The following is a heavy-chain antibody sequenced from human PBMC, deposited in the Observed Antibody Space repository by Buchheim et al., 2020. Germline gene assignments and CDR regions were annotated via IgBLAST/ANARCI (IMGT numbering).Heavy chain of an antibody. CDR3: VRRTLILPSMGWFDP. CDR1: GYSFDTYW. CDR2: IYPHDADA. Sequence: EVRLVQSGAEVKKAGESLTISCKGSGYSFDTYWIGWVRQMPGKGLEWMGIIYPHDADARYSPSPQGRVTISADKSINTVYLQWDSLRASDTAIYYCVRRTLILPSMGWFDPWGQGTL. D-gene: IGHD2/OR15-2a*01. V-gene: IGHV5-51*01. J-gene: IGHJ5*02.